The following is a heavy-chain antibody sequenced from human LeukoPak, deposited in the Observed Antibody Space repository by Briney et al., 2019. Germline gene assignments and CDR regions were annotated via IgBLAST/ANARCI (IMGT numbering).Heavy chain of an antibody. CDR2: IVGSGGTT. J-gene: IGHJ4*02. CDR3: AKGTGYDILTGYAH. D-gene: IGHD3-9*01. V-gene: IGHV3-23*01. Sequence: PGGTLRLSCAASGFTFSNYGMNWVRQAPGKGLEWVSGIVGSGGTTYYADSVKGRFTISRDNSKNTLYLQMNSLRAEDTAVYYCAKGTGYDILTGYAHWGQGTLVTVSS. CDR1: GFTFSNYG.